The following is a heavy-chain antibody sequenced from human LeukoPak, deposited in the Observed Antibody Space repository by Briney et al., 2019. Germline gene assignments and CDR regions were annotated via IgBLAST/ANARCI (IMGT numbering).Heavy chain of an antibody. CDR2: VYLDDSDT. J-gene: IGHJ3*02. CDR3: ALQIAVAGYDAYDI. CDR1: GNKPTNYW. V-gene: IGHV5-51*01. Sequence: GESLKISCKASGNKPTNYWIAWVRQMPGKGLEWMGIVYLDDSDTKYSPSFEGQVTISADKSISSTFLQWSSLKAADTAMYYCALQIAVAGYDAYDIWGQGTMVTVSS. D-gene: IGHD6-19*01.